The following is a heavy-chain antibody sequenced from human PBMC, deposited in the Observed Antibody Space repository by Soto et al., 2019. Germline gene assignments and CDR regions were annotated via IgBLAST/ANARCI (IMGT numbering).Heavy chain of an antibody. Sequence: SETLSLTCAICGDSVSSNSAAWNWIRQSPSRGLEWLGRTYYRSKWYNDYAVSVKSRITINPDTSKNQFSLQLNSVTPEDTAVYYCATTLRHFAWLLSYYYNGMDVWGQGNTVTFSS. CDR3: ATTLRHFAWLLSYYYNGMDV. CDR2: TYYRSKWYN. V-gene: IGHV6-1*01. J-gene: IGHJ6*02. D-gene: IGHD3-9*01. CDR1: GDSVSSNSAA.